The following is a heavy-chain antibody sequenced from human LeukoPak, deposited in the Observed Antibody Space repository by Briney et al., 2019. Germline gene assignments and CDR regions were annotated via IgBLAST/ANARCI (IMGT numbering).Heavy chain of an antibody. V-gene: IGHV1-69*13. J-gene: IGHJ6*03. CDR1: GGTFSNYA. CDR2: IIPFIDTA. CDR3: GRTRFSNIGVELRDYYYYYMDV. Sequence: SVKVSCKASGGTFSNYAISWVRQAPGQGLEWMGGIIPFIDTANYAQKLQGRVTVTADESTSTAYMELSSLRSEDTAVYYCGRTRFSNIGVELRDYYYYYMDVWGKGTTVTVSS. D-gene: IGHD1-7*01.